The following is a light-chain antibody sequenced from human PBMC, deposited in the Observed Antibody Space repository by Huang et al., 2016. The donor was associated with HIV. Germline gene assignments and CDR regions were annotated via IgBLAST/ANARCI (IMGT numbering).Light chain of an antibody. V-gene: IGKV4-1*01. CDR2: WGS. J-gene: IGKJ2*01. CDR1: QRVLDNSNNKNC. Sequence: DIVMTQSPDSLAVSLGVRATINCKSIQRVLDNSNNKNCLAWFQQKPGQPPKLLIYWGSARGAGVPDRFSGSGSGTDFTLTISSLQAEDVAVYYCHQYYNTPYTFGQGTKLEIK. CDR3: HQYYNTPYT.